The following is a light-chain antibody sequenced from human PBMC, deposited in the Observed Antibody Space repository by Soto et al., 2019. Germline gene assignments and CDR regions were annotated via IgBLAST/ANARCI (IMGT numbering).Light chain of an antibody. CDR3: SSYTSSSTLEHV. Sequence: QSVLTQPASVSGSPGQSITISCTGTSSDVGGYNYVSWYQQHPGKAHKLMIYDVSNRPSGVSNRFSGSKSGNTASLTISGLQAEDEADYYCSSYTSSSTLEHVFGTGTKVTVL. J-gene: IGLJ1*01. CDR1: SSDVGGYNY. CDR2: DVS. V-gene: IGLV2-14*01.